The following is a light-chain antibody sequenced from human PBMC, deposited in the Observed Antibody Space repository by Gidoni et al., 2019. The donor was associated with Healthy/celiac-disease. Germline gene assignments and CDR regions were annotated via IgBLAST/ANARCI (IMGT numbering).Light chain of an antibody. J-gene: IGKJ2*01. CDR2: GAS. CDR1: QSVSSSY. CDR3: QQYGSAPTST. Sequence: EIVLTQSPGTLSLSPGERATLSCRDSQSVSSSYLAWYQQKPGQAPRLLIYGASSRATGIPDRLSGSGSGTDFTLTISRLEPEDFAVYYCQQYGSAPTSTFGQGTKLEIK. V-gene: IGKV3-20*01.